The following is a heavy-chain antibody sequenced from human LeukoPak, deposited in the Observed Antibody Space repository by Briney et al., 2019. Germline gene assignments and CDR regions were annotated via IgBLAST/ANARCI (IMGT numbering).Heavy chain of an antibody. D-gene: IGHD3-3*01. V-gene: IGHV3-74*01. J-gene: IGHJ3*02. CDR2: INSDGSST. Sequence: PGGSLRLSCAASGFTFRSHWMHWVRQAPGKGLVWVSRINSDGSSTTYADSVEGRFTISRDNAKNTLYLAMNSLGDEDTAVYYCASVVGGYYPPVEAFDIWGQGTMVTVSS. CDR3: ASVVGGYYPPVEAFDI. CDR1: GFTFRSHW.